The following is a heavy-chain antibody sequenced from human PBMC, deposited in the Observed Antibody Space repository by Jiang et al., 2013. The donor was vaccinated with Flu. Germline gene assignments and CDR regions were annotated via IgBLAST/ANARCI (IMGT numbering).Heavy chain of an antibody. CDR2: SIIWEH. Sequence: SISSSSYYWGWIRQPQGRGWSGLGVSIIWEHLLQPSLKSRVTISVDTSKNQFSLKLSSVTAADTAVYYCARRATVVKYPVGQFDYWGQGTLVTVSS. V-gene: IGHV4-39*01. D-gene: IGHD4-23*01. CDR3: ARRATVVKYPVGQFDY. CDR1: SISSSSYY. J-gene: IGHJ4*02.